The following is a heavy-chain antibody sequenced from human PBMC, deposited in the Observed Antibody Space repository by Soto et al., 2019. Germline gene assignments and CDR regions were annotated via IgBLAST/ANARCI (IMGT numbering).Heavy chain of an antibody. CDR2: TNSDGSGT. Sequence: EVQLVESGGGLLQPGGSLTLSCTASRFTFINYWMHWVRQSPGKGLVGVSRTNSDGSGTSYTDSVKGRFTISRDNAYNTLYLQMSNLRAEDTAVYYCARGGFDYGPGRMDVWCKGTTVIVSS. D-gene: IGHD3-10*01. J-gene: IGHJ6*04. V-gene: IGHV3-74*01. CDR1: RFTFINYW. CDR3: ARGGFDYGPGRMDV.